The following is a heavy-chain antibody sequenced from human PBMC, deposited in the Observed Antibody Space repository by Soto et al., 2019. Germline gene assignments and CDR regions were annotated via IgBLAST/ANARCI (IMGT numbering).Heavy chain of an antibody. V-gene: IGHV3-23*01. CDR1: GFTFSSYA. CDR2: ISGSGGST. D-gene: IGHD2-2*01. CDR3: AKDYCSSTSCYWPLYYGMDV. J-gene: IGHJ6*02. Sequence: PGGSLRLSCAASGFTFSSYAMSWVRRAPGKGLERVSAISGSGGSTYYADSVKGRFTISRDNSKNTLYLQMNSLRAEDTSVYYCAKDYCSSTSCYWPLYYGMDVWGQGTTVTVSS.